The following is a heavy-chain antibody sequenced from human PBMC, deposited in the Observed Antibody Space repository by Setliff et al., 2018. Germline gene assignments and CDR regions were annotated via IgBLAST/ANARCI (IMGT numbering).Heavy chain of an antibody. CDR1: GDSISSGDDF. D-gene: IGHD6-19*01. J-gene: IGHJ4*02. CDR3: ARAPVGDRNGLFDS. CDR2: IYYTTNG. Sequence: SETLSLTCTVSGDSISSGDDFWSWIRQPPGKGLEWIGSIYYTTNGHYNPSLKSRVTMSVDTSKNHFSLELTSVTAADTAVYYGARAPVGDRNGLFDSWGQGTLVTVSS. V-gene: IGHV4-30-4*08.